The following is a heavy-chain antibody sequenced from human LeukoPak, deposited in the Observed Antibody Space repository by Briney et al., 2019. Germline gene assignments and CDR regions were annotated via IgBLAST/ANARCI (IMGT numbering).Heavy chain of an antibody. V-gene: IGHV2-70*04. Sequence: SGPALVKPTQTLTLTCTFSGFSLSTSGMPVSWIRQPPGKALEWLARIDWDDDKYCSTSLKTRLTISQATSQNQVVLTMTTMDPVDTATYYCARINVDTAMVPYFDYWGQGTLVTVSS. CDR2: IDWDDDK. CDR3: ARINVDTAMVPYFDY. J-gene: IGHJ4*02. CDR1: GFSLSTSGMP. D-gene: IGHD5-18*01.